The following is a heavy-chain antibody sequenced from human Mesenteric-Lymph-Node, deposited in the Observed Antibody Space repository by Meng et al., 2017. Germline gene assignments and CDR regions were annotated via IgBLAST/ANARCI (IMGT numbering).Heavy chain of an antibody. J-gene: IGHJ4*02. CDR1: GGTFSSYA. D-gene: IGHD1-26*01. Sequence: SVKVSCKASGGTFSSYAISWVRQAPGQGLEWMGGIIPIFGTANYAQKFQGRVTITADKSTSTAYMELSSLRSEDTAVYYCTTYRVGYIVGGSRFDYWGQGTLVTVSS. V-gene: IGHV1-69*06. CDR3: TTYRVGYIVGGSRFDY. CDR2: IIPIFGTA.